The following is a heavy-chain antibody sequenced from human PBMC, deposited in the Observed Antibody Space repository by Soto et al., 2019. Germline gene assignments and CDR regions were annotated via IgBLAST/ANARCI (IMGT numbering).Heavy chain of an antibody. V-gene: IGHV3-23*01. D-gene: IGHD6-19*01. CDR3: AKADGEQWLIPHLDN. J-gene: IGHJ4*02. Sequence: ESGGGVVQPGGSLRLSCVASGFNFKKFAMAWVRQAPGAGLEWVSGISCCGGSTSYADSVKGRFSTARDDSKNTLSLQMNGLRVEDTAQYFCAKADGEQWLIPHLDNWGQGTLVTVS. CDR2: ISCCGGST. CDR1: GFNFKKFA.